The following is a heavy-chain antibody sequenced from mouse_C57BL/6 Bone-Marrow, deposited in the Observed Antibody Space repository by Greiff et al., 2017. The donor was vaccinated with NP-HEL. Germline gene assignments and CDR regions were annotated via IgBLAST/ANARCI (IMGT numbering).Heavy chain of an antibody. CDR2: INPNYGTT. CDR1: GYSFTDYN. Sequence: VQLKESGPELVKPGASVKISCKASGYSFTDYNMNWVKQSHGKSLEWIGVINPNYGTTSYNQKFKGKATLTVDPSSSTAYMQLNSLTSEDSAVYYCARSLYYYGSWHFDYWGQGTTLTVSS. D-gene: IGHD1-1*01. V-gene: IGHV1-39*01. J-gene: IGHJ2*01. CDR3: ARSLYYYGSWHFDY.